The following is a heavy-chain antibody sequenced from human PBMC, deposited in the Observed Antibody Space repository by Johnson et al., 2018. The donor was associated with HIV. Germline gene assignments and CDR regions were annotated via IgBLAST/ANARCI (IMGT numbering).Heavy chain of an antibody. CDR2: IRYDGSTI. J-gene: IGHJ3*02. D-gene: IGHD3-9*01. V-gene: IGHV3-30*02. CDR1: GFTFSSYG. Sequence: QMQLVESGGGVVQPGGSLRLSCAASGFTFSSYGMHWVRKAPGKGLEWVAFIRYDGSTIYYADYVKGRFTISRDNSRNTLYLQMNSLRAEDTAVYYCAKDELYDILTGHYSPLFDIWGQGTMVTVSS. CDR3: AKDELYDILTGHYSPLFDI.